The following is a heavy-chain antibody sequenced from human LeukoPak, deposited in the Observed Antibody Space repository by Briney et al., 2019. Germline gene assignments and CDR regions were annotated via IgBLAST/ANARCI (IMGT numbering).Heavy chain of an antibody. CDR1: GFTFTSSG. J-gene: IGHJ3*02. CDR3: AREYSSSSGRAFDI. D-gene: IGHD6-6*01. V-gene: IGHV3-23*01. Sequence: PGGSLRLSCAASGFTFTSSGMGWVRQAPGMGLQWVSVIGTSGPATFYTDSVKGRFTISRDNSKNMFYLQMNSLTAADTAVYYCAREYSSSSGRAFDIWGQGTMVTVSS. CDR2: IGTSGPAT.